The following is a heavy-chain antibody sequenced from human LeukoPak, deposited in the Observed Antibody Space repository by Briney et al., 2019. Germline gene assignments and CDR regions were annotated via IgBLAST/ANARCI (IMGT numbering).Heavy chain of an antibody. Sequence: ASVKVSCKASGYTFSSYDISWVRQAPGQGLEWMGWISTYNGNTKYAQNLQGRVTMTTDTSTSTAHIELRSLRSDDTAVYYCARDQYNYDTSGYSYWGQGTLVTVSS. CDR2: ISTYNGNT. CDR3: ARDQYNYDTSGYSY. V-gene: IGHV1-18*01. D-gene: IGHD3-22*01. J-gene: IGHJ4*02. CDR1: GYTFSSYD.